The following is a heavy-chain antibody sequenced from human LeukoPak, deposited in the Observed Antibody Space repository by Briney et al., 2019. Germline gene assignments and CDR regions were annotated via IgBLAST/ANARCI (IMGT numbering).Heavy chain of an antibody. V-gene: IGHV4-34*01. CDR1: GGSFSGYY. D-gene: IGHD1-14*01. CDR3: ARGEPGHEYFFDY. J-gene: IGHJ4*02. Sequence: SETLSLTCAVYGGSFSGYYWSWIRQPPGKGLEWIGEINHSGGTNYNPSLKSRVTISLDTSKNQFSLKLSSVTAADLAVSSCARGEPGHEYFFDYWGQGPLVTVSS. CDR2: INHSGGT.